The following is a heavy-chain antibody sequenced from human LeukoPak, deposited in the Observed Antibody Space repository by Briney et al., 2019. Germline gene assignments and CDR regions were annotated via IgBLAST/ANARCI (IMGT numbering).Heavy chain of an antibody. Sequence: PSETLSLTCTVSGGSISSYYWSWIRQPPGKGLEWIGYIYYSGSTSYKPSLKSRVTISVDTSKNQFSLKLRSVTAADTAVYYCARRYSGLDYGYFDYWGQGTLVTVSS. CDR1: GGSISSYY. J-gene: IGHJ4*02. V-gene: IGHV4-59*01. CDR2: IYYSGST. CDR3: ARRYSGLDYGYFDY. D-gene: IGHD4/OR15-4a*01.